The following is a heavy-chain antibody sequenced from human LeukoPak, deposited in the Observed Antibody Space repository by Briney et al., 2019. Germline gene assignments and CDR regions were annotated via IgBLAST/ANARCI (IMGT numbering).Heavy chain of an antibody. CDR3: ARDVGAVAGYNFDY. CDR1: GYSFRKYD. Sequence: ASVKVSCKASGYSFRKYDISWVRQAPGQGLEWKGWTSVHSGNPKYAQKFQGRVTMTTDTSTSTHHLELRSLRSDDTAVYCARDVGAVAGYNFDYWGQGALVAVSS. V-gene: IGHV1-18*01. D-gene: IGHD6-19*01. CDR2: TSVHSGNP. J-gene: IGHJ4*02.